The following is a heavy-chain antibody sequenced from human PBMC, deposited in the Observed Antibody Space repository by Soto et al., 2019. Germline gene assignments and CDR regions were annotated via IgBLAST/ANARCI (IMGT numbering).Heavy chain of an antibody. CDR3: ARHNYGSGSTYFDY. CDR2: LYYSGST. D-gene: IGHD3-10*01. CDR1: GGSVNSGSYY. V-gene: IGHV4-61*01. Sequence: SETLSLTCTVSGGSVNSGSYYWSWIQKPPGKGLEWIGSLYYSGSTNYNPSLKSRVTISVDTSKNQFSLKLNSMTAADTAVYYCARHNYGSGSTYFDYWGQGTLVTVS. J-gene: IGHJ4*02.